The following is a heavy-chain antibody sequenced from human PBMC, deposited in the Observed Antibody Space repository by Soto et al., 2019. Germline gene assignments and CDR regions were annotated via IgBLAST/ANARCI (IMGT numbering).Heavy chain of an antibody. V-gene: IGHV4-4*07. J-gene: IGHJ5*02. D-gene: IGHD5-18*01. CDR1: GGSISSYY. CDR2: IYTSGST. CDR3: ARDRGSAMVIWSDP. Sequence: SETLSLTCTVSGGSISSYYWSWIRQPAGKGLEWIGRIYTSGSTNYNPSLKSRVTMSVDTSKNQFSLKLSSVTAADTAVYYCARDRGSAMVIWSDPWGQGTLVTVSS.